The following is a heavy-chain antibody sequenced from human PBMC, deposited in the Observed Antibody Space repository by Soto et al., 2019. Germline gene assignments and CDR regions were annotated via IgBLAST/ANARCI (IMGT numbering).Heavy chain of an antibody. D-gene: IGHD6-19*01. V-gene: IGHV3-74*01. J-gene: IGHJ3*02. CDR2: IKGEGTIT. Sequence: EVQLVESGGGLVQTGESLRLSCAASGFSFNNYYMHWVRQAPGTGLVWVSRIKGEGTITSYADSVKGRFTISRDNAKNTLYLQMNSLRAEDAAVYYCTRGGAVAAVDIWGQGTMVTVSS. CDR3: TRGGAVAAVDI. CDR1: GFSFNNYY.